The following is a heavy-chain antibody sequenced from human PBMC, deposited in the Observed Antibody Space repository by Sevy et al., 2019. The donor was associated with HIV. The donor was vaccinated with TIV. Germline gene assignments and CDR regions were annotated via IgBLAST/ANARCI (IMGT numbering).Heavy chain of an antibody. D-gene: IGHD3-10*01. Sequence: GGSLRLSCAASGFTFTTYAMHWVRQAPGKGLEWVAIISYDGSDKDYAGSVKGRFTISRDNSKNTLYLQMNSLRAEDTAVYYCARARLPTMVPRVVTHLIDYWGQRTLVTVSS. V-gene: IGHV3-30*04. CDR1: GFTFTTYA. CDR2: ISYDGSDK. CDR3: ARARLPTMVPRVVTHLIDY. J-gene: IGHJ4*02.